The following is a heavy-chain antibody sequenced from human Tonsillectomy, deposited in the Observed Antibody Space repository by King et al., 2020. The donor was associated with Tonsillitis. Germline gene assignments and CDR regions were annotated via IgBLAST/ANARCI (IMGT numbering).Heavy chain of an antibody. CDR2: INPNSGDT. V-gene: IGHV1-2*02. D-gene: IGHD3-10*01. Sequence: VQLVQSGAEVKKPGASVKVSCKASGYTFTGYYMHWVRQAPGQGLEWMGWINPNSGDTNNAQKFEGRVTMTRDTSISTAYMELSRLRSDDTAVYFCATKVRGAEDYYDYYAMDVWGQGTTVTVSS. CDR1: GYTFTGYY. J-gene: IGHJ6*02. CDR3: ATKVRGAEDYYDYYAMDV.